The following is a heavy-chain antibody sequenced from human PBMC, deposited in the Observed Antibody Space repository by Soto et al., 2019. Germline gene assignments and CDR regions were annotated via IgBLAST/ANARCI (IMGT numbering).Heavy chain of an antibody. V-gene: IGHV1-8*01. CDR1: GYTFTSYD. Sequence: EASVKVSCKASGYTFTSYDINWARQATGQGLEWMGWMNPNSGNTGYAQKFQGRVTMTRNTSISTAYMELSSLRSEDTAVYYCASPYVAALSTSYAFDIWGQGTMVTVSS. CDR3: ASPYVAALSTSYAFDI. J-gene: IGHJ3*02. D-gene: IGHD2-2*01. CDR2: MNPNSGNT.